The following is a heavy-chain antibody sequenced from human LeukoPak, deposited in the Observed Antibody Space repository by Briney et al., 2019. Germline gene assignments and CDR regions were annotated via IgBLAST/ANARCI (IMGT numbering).Heavy chain of an antibody. V-gene: IGHV3-23*01. Sequence: TGGSLRLSCAASGFTFSSYAMSWVRQAPGKGLEWVSAISGSGGSTYYADSVKSRFTISRDDSKNTLYLQMNSLRAEDTAVYYCAKGIAAAGYWGQGTLVTVSS. CDR3: AKGIAAAGY. CDR2: ISGSGGST. D-gene: IGHD6-13*01. J-gene: IGHJ4*02. CDR1: GFTFSSYA.